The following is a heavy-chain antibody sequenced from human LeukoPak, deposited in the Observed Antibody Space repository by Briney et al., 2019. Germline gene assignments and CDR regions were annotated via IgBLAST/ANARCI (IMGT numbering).Heavy chain of an antibody. CDR2: ISSSSSYI. V-gene: IGHV3-21*01. CDR1: GFTFSSYG. Sequence: GRSLRLSCAASGFTFSSYGMNWVRQAPGKGLEWVSSISSSSSYIYYADSVKGRFTISRDNAKNSLYLQMNSLRAEDTAVYYCARDTASDYYDSSGYAPFDYWGQGTLVTVSS. CDR3: ARDTASDYYDSSGYAPFDY. J-gene: IGHJ4*02. D-gene: IGHD3-22*01.